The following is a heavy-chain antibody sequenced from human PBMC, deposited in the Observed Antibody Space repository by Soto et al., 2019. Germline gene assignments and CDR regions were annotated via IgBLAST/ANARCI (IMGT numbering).Heavy chain of an antibody. J-gene: IGHJ4*02. Sequence: GESLKISCKGSGYSFTSYWISWVRQMPGKGLEWMGRIDPSDSYTNYSPSFQGHVTISADKSISTAYLQWSSLKASDTAMYYCAGIIGARPSPNEYWSRGTLVNVS. CDR2: IDPSDSYT. V-gene: IGHV5-10-1*01. CDR3: AGIIGARPSPNEY. CDR1: GYSFTSYW. D-gene: IGHD6-6*01.